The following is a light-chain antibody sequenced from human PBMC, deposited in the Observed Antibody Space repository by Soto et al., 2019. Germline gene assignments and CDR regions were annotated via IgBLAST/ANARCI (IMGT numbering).Light chain of an antibody. CDR2: DAS. J-gene: IGKJ4*01. CDR3: QQYNNWPLT. Sequence: EIVMTQSPATLSVSPGERATLSCRASQSVSSKLAWYQQKPDQAPRLLIYDASTRATGIPASFSGSGSGTEFTLTITSLQSEDFAVYYCQQYNNWPLTFGGGTKVEIK. V-gene: IGKV3D-15*01. CDR1: QSVSSK.